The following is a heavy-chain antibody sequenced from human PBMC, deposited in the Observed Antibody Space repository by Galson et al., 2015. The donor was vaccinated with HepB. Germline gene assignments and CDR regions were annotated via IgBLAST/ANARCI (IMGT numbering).Heavy chain of an antibody. J-gene: IGHJ4*02. D-gene: IGHD6-13*01. V-gene: IGHV1-18*04. CDR1: GYTFTSYG. Sequence: SVKVSCKASGYTFTSYGISWVRQAPGQGLEWMGWIGAYNGNTNYAQKLQGRVTMTTDTSTSTAYMELRSLRSDDTAVYYCARGSPVAAAGGRAFDYWGQGTLVTVSS. CDR3: ARGSPVAAAGGRAFDY. CDR2: IGAYNGNT.